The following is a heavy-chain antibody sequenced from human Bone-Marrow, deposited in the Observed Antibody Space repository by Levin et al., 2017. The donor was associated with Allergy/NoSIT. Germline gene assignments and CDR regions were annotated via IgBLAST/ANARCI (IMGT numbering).Heavy chain of an antibody. Sequence: SQTLSLTCAVYGGSFSGYYWSWIRQPPGKGLEWIGEINHSGSTNYNPSLKSRVTISVDTSKNQFSLKLSSVTAADTAVYYCARRREIYGSGRVRGAFDIWGQGTMVTVSS. J-gene: IGHJ3*02. CDR3: ARRREIYGSGRVRGAFDI. V-gene: IGHV4-34*01. CDR1: GGSFSGYY. D-gene: IGHD3-10*01. CDR2: INHSGST.